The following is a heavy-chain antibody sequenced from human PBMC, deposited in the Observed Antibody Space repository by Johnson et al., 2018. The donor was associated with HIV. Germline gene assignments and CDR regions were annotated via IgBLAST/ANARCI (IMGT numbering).Heavy chain of an antibody. D-gene: IGHD4-11*01. J-gene: IGHJ3*02. CDR1: GFTFSSYA. CDR3: ARGGLYIQFLAFDAFDI. CDR2: INGNGGST. V-gene: IGHV3-NL1*01. Sequence: QVQLVESGGGVVQPGRSLRLSCAASGFTFSSYAMHWVRQAPGKGLEWVSGINGNGGSTAYADSVKGRFTISRDNSKNTLSLQMNSLRPEDTAVYFCARGGLYIQFLAFDAFDIWGQGTMVTVSS.